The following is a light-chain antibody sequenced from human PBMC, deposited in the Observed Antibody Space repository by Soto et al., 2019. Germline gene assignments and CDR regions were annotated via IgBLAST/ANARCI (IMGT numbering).Light chain of an antibody. CDR3: QQYGSAPPWT. CDR1: QSVSSSY. CDR2: GAS. Sequence: DIVLTQSPGTLSLSPGERATLSCRASQSVSSSYLAWYQQKPGQAPRLLIYGASSRATGIPDKFSGSGSGTDYTLTISRLEPEYFEVDYCQQYGSAPPWTFGKGTKVEIK. V-gene: IGKV3-20*01. J-gene: IGKJ1*01.